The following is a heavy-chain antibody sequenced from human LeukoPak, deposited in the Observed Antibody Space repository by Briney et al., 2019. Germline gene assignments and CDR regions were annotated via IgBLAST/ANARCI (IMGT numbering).Heavy chain of an antibody. CDR3: ARDIAVAGTEDY. D-gene: IGHD6-19*01. CDR1: GGSFSGYY. V-gene: IGHV4-34*01. CDR2: INHSGST. Sequence: SETLSLTCAVYGGSFSGYYWSWIRQPPGKGLEWIGEINHSGSTNYNPCLKSRVTISVDTSKNQFSLKLSSVTAADTAVYYCARDIAVAGTEDYWGQGTLVTVSS. J-gene: IGHJ4*02.